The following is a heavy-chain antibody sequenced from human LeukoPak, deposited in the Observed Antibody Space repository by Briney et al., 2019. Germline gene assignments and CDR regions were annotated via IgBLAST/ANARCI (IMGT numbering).Heavy chain of an antibody. Sequence: ASVKVSCKASGYTFTAYYMHWVRQAPGQGLEWMGWINPNSGATNYAQKFQGRVTLTRDTPISTAYMELSRLRSDDTAVYYCASIFHGDNSEDFWGQGTLVTVSS. CDR2: INPNSGAT. CDR3: ASIFHGDNSEDF. V-gene: IGHV1-2*02. D-gene: IGHD4-23*01. CDR1: GYTFTAYY. J-gene: IGHJ4*02.